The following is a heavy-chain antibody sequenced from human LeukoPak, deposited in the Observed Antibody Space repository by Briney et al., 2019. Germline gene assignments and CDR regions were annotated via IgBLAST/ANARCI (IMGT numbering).Heavy chain of an antibody. CDR2: ISHTSDTI. V-gene: IGHV3-48*03. Sequence: PGGSLRLSCAASGFTFSGYEMNWVRQAPGKGLECIAYISHTSDTINYADSVKGRFTISRDNAKNSLYLQMNSPRADDTAVYYCARLNYYDGSGYQSVPHWGQGTLVTVSS. CDR1: GFTFSGYE. J-gene: IGHJ1*01. CDR3: ARLNYYDGSGYQSVPH. D-gene: IGHD3-22*01.